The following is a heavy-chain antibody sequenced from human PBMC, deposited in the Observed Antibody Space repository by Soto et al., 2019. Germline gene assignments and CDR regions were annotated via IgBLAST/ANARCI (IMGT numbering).Heavy chain of an antibody. D-gene: IGHD3-22*01. CDR1: GFTFSSYA. CDR2: TSGSGGDV. CDR3: AKGWLYGAGMGV. Sequence: EVQLLESGGGLVQPGGSLRLSCAASGFTFSSYAMSWVRQAPGKGLEWVSSTSGSGGDVYYAGSVKGRFTISRDNSKNTLYLQMNSLRAEDTAIYYCAKGWLYGAGMGVWGQGTTVTVSS. J-gene: IGHJ6*02. V-gene: IGHV3-23*01.